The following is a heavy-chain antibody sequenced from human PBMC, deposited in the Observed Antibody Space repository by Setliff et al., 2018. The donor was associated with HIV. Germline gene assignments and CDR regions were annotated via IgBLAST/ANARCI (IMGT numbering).Heavy chain of an antibody. Sequence: PSETLSLTCTVSGDSVSSGSYYWSWIRQPPGKGLEWIGYIYYSGTTNYNPSLKSRVTISVDTSQSQFSLKLSSVTAADTAIYYCARRIYGNNPYFDYWSQGTLVTVSS. CDR2: IYYSGTT. J-gene: IGHJ4*02. V-gene: IGHV4-61*01. CDR3: ARRIYGNNPYFDY. D-gene: IGHD4-17*01. CDR1: GDSVSSGSYY.